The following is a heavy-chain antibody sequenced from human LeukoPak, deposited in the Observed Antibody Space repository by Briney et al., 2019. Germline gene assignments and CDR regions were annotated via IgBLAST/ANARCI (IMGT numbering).Heavy chain of an antibody. V-gene: IGHV5-51*01. CDR3: AGLDRKDTAMVYFDY. CDR2: IYPGDSDT. D-gene: IGHD5-18*01. Sequence: GESLKISCKGSGYSFTSYWIGWVRQMPGKGLEWMGIIYPGDSDTRYSPSFQGQVTISADKSISTAYLQWSSLKASDTAMYYCAGLDRKDTAMVYFDYWGQGTLVTVSS. CDR1: GYSFTSYW. J-gene: IGHJ4*02.